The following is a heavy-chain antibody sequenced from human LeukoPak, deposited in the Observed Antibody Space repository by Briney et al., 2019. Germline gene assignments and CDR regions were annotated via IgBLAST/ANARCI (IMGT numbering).Heavy chain of an antibody. Sequence: GASVKVSCKASGYTFTGYYMHRVRQAPGQGLEWMGWINPNSGGTNYAQKFQGRVTMTTDMSTSTVYMQLSTLTSEDTAVYYCARDPAFSWSHPNGYFDSWGQGTLVTVSS. V-gene: IGHV1-2*02. J-gene: IGHJ4*02. CDR2: INPNSGGT. D-gene: IGHD2-8*01. CDR3: ARDPAFSWSHPNGYFDS. CDR1: GYTFTGYY.